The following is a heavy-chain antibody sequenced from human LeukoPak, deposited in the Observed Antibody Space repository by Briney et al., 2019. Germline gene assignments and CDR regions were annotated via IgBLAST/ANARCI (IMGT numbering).Heavy chain of an antibody. CDR2: MNPSGGST. CDR3: ARENDYGNNWFDP. V-gene: IGHV1-46*01. D-gene: IGHD4-17*01. J-gene: IGHJ5*02. Sequence: ASVKVSCKAFGYTFTSYYMHWVRQAPGQGLEWMGIMNPSGGSTSYAQKFQDRVSMTRDTSTSTVYMELSSLRSEDTAVYYCARENDYGNNWFDPGGQGTLVTVSS. CDR1: GYTFTSYY.